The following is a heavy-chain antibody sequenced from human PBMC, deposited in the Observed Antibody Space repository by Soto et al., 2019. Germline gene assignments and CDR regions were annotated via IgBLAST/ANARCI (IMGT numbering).Heavy chain of an antibody. D-gene: IGHD6-25*01. V-gene: IGHV1-18*01. J-gene: IGHJ6*02. CDR2: ISAFNGNT. CDR1: GYTFTSYG. CDR3: ARVGPRREQRGMDG. Sequence: QVQLVQSGAEVKKPGASVKVSCKASGYTFTSYGISWVLQAPGQGLEWMGWISAFNGNTHYGQNLQGGVTMTTDTSTSTAYMELRSLRSDDTAVYYCARVGPRREQRGMDGWGQGTTVTVSS.